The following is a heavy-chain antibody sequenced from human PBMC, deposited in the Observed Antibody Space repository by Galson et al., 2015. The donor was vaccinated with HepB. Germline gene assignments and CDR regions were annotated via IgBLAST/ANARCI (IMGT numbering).Heavy chain of an antibody. V-gene: IGHV1-3*01. Sequence: SVKVSCKASGYSFTTYAMHWVRQAPGQRLEWMGWINVGNGNTRYSQNFQGRVTITRDTSASTAYIELTSLTSEDTAVYYCARDSRGDGGASGARHAHDYWGQGTLVTVSS. J-gene: IGHJ4*02. CDR2: INVGNGNT. CDR3: ARDSRGDGGASGARHAHDY. D-gene: IGHD5-24*01. CDR1: GYSFTTYA.